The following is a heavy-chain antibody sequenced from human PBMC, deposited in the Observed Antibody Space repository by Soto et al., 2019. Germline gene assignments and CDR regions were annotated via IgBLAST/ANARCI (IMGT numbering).Heavy chain of an antibody. Sequence: QITLKESGPTLVKPTQTLTLTCTFSGFSLSTSGVGVGWIRQPPGKALEWLALIYFDDDKRYSPSLQSRLTITTDTSKYQVVLTMTNMDPVDTATYYCATHGSGTYYNPMYNWFDPWGQGTLVTVSS. D-gene: IGHD3-10*01. CDR1: GFSLSTSGVG. CDR2: IYFDDDK. V-gene: IGHV2-5*02. J-gene: IGHJ5*02. CDR3: ATHGSGTYYNPMYNWFDP.